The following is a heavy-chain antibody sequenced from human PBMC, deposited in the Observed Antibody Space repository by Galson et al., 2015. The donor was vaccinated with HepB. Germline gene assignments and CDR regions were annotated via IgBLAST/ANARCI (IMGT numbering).Heavy chain of an antibody. J-gene: IGHJ4*02. V-gene: IGHV3-33*01. CDR2: IWYDGSNK. Sequence: SLRLSCAASGFTFSSYGMHWVRQAPGKGLEWVAVIWYDGSNKYYADSVKGRFTISRDNSKNTLYLQMNSLRAEDTAVYYCASWNSGYGRTTWPPDCWGQGTLVTVSS. D-gene: IGHD5-12*01. CDR3: ASWNSGYGRTTWPPDC. CDR1: GFTFSSYG.